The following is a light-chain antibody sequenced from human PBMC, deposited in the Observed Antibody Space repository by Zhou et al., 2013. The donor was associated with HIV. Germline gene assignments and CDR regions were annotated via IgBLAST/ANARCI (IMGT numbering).Light chain of an antibody. V-gene: IGKV3-20*01. J-gene: IGKJ2*01. CDR3: QQSDTLYT. CDR1: QNVPGGH. Sequence: EIVLTQSPGTLSLSPGERATLSCRASQNVPGGHLGWYQQKAGQTPRLLIYATSNRATGIPDRFSGRGSGTDFALIINKLEPEDSAVYYCQQSDTLYTFGQGTKLE. CDR2: ATS.